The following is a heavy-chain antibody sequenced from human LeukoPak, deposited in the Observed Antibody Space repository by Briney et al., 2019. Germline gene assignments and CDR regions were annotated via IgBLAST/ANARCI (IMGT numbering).Heavy chain of an antibody. D-gene: IGHD1/OR15-1a*01. Sequence: GASVKVSCKASGYRFTSQYVHWVRQAPGQGLEWMGIINPTGGSTRNAQKFQGRFSMTGDTSTSTVYMELSRLRSEDTAVYYCAREDMRTRTESNWGQGTLVTVSS. V-gene: IGHV1-46*01. CDR1: GYRFTSQY. CDR3: AREDMRTRTESN. J-gene: IGHJ4*02. CDR2: INPTGGST.